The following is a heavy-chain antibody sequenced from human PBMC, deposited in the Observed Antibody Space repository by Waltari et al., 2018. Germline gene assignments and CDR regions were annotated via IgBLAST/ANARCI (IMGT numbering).Heavy chain of an antibody. CDR1: GGTFSSYA. Sequence: VQLAQSGAEVKKPGSSVTVPCKASGGTFSSYAISWVGQAPGEGLEWMGRIIPIYGTANYAQKFQGRVTITADKSTSTAYMELSSLRSEDTAVYYCARGELAEQNGYFDYWGQGTLVTVSS. V-gene: IGHV1-69*08. CDR2: IIPIYGTA. J-gene: IGHJ4*02. CDR3: ARGELAEQNGYFDY. D-gene: IGHD1-26*01.